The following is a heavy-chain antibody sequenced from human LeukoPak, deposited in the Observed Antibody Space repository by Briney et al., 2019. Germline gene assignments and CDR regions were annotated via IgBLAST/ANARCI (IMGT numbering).Heavy chain of an antibody. J-gene: IGHJ6*02. CDR1: AFTFRDYY. D-gene: IGHD6-13*01. V-gene: IGHV3-11*01. CDR2: ISTNGGAK. CDR3: ARFRFASRWPYGVDV. Sequence: GGSLRLSCAASAFTFRDYYMSWIRQAPGEGLEWVSYISTNGGAKYYADSVKGRFTISRDNTENSLFLQMDSLRAEDTAVYYCARFRFASRWPYGVDVWGQRTTVTVSS.